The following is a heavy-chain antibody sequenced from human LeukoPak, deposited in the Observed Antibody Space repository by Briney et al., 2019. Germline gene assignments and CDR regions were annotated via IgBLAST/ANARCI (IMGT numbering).Heavy chain of an antibody. D-gene: IGHD2-21*02. Sequence: GGSLRLSRAASGFTFISYGMQWVRQAPGKGLVWVSRINTDGSSTSYADSVKGRFTVSSDNAENTLYLQVNSLRAEDTAVYFCTRELPREVTLDYWGQGTLVTVSS. CDR1: GFTFISYG. CDR3: TRELPREVTLDY. V-gene: IGHV3-74*01. J-gene: IGHJ4*01. CDR2: INTDGSST.